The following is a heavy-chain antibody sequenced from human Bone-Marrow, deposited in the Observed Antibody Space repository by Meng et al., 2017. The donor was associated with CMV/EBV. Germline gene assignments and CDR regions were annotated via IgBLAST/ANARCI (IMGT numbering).Heavy chain of an antibody. J-gene: IGHJ4*02. CDR1: GFTFSSYA. Sequence: GESLKISCAASGFTFSSYAMHWVRQAPGKGLGWVAVISYDGSNKYYADSVKGRFTISRDNSKNTLYLQMNSLRAEDTAVYYCARPYPGGGWVPGYWGQGTLVTVSS. D-gene: IGHD2-15*01. V-gene: IGHV3-30-3*01. CDR3: ARPYPGGGWVPGY. CDR2: ISYDGSNK.